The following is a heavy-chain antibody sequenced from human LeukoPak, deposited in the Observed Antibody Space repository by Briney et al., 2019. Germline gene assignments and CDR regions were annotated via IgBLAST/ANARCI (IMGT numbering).Heavy chain of an antibody. Sequence: SETLSLTCAVYGGSLSGYYWSWIRQPPGKGLEWIGEINHSGSTNYNPSLKSRVTMSVDTSKNQLSLKLSSVTAADTAVYYCARQVDYLGWFDPWGQGTLVTVSS. CDR3: ARQVDYLGWFDP. CDR1: GGSLSGYY. J-gene: IGHJ5*02. V-gene: IGHV4-34*01. CDR2: INHSGST. D-gene: IGHD4-11*01.